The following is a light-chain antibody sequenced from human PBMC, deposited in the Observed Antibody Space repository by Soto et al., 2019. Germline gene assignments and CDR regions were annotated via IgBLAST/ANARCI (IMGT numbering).Light chain of an antibody. CDR3: QQYNSYSYT. Sequence: EIVMTQSPATLSVSPGEGATLSCRASQSVSGKLAWYQQKPGQAPRLLIYGASTRATGIPARFSGSGSGTEFTLIISSLRPDDFATYYCQQYNSYSYTVGQGTKVDSK. J-gene: IGKJ2*01. CDR2: GAS. CDR1: QSVSGK. V-gene: IGKV3-15*01.